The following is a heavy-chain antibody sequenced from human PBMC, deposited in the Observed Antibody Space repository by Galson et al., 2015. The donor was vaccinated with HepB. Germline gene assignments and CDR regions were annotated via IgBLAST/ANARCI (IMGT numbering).Heavy chain of an antibody. CDR2: ISSSSSYI. D-gene: IGHD5-18*01. J-gene: IGHJ4*02. Sequence: SLRLSCAASGFTFSSYSMNWVRQAPGKGLEWVSSISSSSSYIYYADSVKGRFTISRDNAKNSLYLQMNSLRAEDTAVYYCAREGYSYGYSLFDYWGQGTLVTVSS. CDR1: GFTFSSYS. V-gene: IGHV3-21*01. CDR3: AREGYSYGYSLFDY.